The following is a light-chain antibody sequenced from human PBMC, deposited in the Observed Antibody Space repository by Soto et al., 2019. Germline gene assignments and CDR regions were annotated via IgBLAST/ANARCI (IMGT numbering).Light chain of an antibody. CDR2: DAS. V-gene: IGKV1-5*01. CDR1: QNINNW. Sequence: DFQMTQSPSTLSASVGDRVIITCRASQNINNWLAWYQQKAGKVPNLLIFDASTLERGVPSRFRGSGSGTEFTLTIDSLQPDDFATYYCQQYNTYWTFGQGTKVDIK. CDR3: QQYNTYWT. J-gene: IGKJ1*01.